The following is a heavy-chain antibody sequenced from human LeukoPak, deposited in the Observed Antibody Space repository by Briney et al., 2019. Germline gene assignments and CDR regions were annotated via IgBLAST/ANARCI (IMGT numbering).Heavy chain of an antibody. V-gene: IGHV1-69*13. CDR1: GGTFSSYA. Sequence: ASVKVSCKASGGTFSSYAISWVRQAPGQGLEWMGGIIPIFGTANYAQKFQGRVTITADESTSTAYMELSSLRSEDTAVYYCASYLGYCSGGSCYSGFLGYWGQGTLVTVSS. CDR2: IIPIFGTA. CDR3: ASYLGYCSGGSCYSGFLGY. J-gene: IGHJ4*02. D-gene: IGHD2-15*01.